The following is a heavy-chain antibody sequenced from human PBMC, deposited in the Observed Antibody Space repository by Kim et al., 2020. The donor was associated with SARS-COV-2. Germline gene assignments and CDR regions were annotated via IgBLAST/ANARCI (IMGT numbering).Heavy chain of an antibody. V-gene: IGHV1-18*01. D-gene: IGHD3-10*01. Sequence: ASVKVSCKASGYTFISYGISWVRQAPGQGLEWMGWISAYKGNTNYAQKFQGRVTMTTDTSTNTADMELRSLKSDDTAVYYCARQGLWFGEAPNWFDPWGQGTLVIVSS. CDR1: GYTFISYG. J-gene: IGHJ5*02. CDR3: ARQGLWFGEAPNWFDP. CDR2: ISAYKGNT.